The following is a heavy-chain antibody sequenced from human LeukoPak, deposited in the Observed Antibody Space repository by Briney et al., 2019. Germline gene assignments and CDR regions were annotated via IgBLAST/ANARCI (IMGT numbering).Heavy chain of an antibody. CDR2: ISYDGSNK. D-gene: IGHD2-15*01. Sequence: GGSLRLSCAASGFTFSSYAKHWVRQAPGKGLEWVAVISYDGSNKYYADSVKGRFTISRDNSKNTLYLQMNSLRAEDTAVYYCARDVVVVAANWFDPWGQGTLVTVSS. V-gene: IGHV3-30-3*01. CDR1: GFTFSSYA. J-gene: IGHJ5*02. CDR3: ARDVVVVAANWFDP.